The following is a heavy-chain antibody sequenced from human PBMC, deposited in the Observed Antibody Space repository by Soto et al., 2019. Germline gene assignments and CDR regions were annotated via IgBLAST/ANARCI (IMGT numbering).Heavy chain of an antibody. CDR3: ARGGAHCSNGVCLGHY. V-gene: IGHV1-2*02. Sequence: QVHLVQSGTDVRKPGASVKVSCKASGYIFRDYYMHWVRQAPGQGLEWMGCINPTSGGTNFAQKCQDRGTMTRDTSITTAYMELSRLTSDDTAVYYCARGGAHCSNGVCLGHYWGQGTLLTVSS. CDR2: INPTSGGT. J-gene: IGHJ4*02. CDR1: GYIFRDYY. D-gene: IGHD2-8*01.